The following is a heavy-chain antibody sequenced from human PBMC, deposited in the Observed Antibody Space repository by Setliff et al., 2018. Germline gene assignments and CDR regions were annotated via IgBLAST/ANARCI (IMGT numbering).Heavy chain of an antibody. D-gene: IGHD3-22*01. V-gene: IGHV2-70*04. J-gene: IGHJ4*02. Sequence: PTLVNPTQTLTLTCTYSGFSFGISGMRLSWIRQAPGKALEWLARVDWDDDKFYSTSLATRLTISKDTFKNQVILTMTNMDPADTATYFCARDSREYYFDYWGQGILVTVSS. CDR2: VDWDDDK. CDR3: ARDSREYYFDY. CDR1: GFSFGISGMR.